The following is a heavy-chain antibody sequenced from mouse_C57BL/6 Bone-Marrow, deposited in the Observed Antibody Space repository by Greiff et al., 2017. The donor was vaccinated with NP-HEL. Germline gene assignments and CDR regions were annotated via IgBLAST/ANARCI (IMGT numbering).Heavy chain of an antibody. CDR2: IWTAGGT. D-gene: IGHD1-1*01. Sequence: ESGPGLVAPSQSLSITCTVSGFSLTSYAISWVRQPPGKGLEWLGVIWTAGGTNYNSALKSRLSISKDNSKCQVFLKMNSLQTDDTARYYCARKAVVVDLAYWGQGTTLTVSS. CDR3: ARKAVVVDLAY. CDR1: GFSLTSYA. J-gene: IGHJ2*01. V-gene: IGHV2-9-1*01.